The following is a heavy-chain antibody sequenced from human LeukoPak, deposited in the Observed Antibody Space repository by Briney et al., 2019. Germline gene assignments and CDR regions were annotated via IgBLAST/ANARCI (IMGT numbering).Heavy chain of an antibody. CDR2: IYYSGST. D-gene: IGHD6-6*01. V-gene: IGHV4-39*07. CDR3: ARDHKYSSSLSTWFDP. CDR1: GGSISSGSYY. J-gene: IGHJ5*02. Sequence: SQTLSLTCTVSGGSISSGSYYWGWIRQPPGKGLEWIGRIYYSGSTYYNPSLKSRVTISVDTSKNQFSLKLSSVTAADTAVYYCARDHKYSSSLSTWFDPWGQGTLVTVSS.